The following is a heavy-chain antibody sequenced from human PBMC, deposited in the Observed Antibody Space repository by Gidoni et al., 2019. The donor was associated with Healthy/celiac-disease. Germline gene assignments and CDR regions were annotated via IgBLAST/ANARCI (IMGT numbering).Heavy chain of an antibody. D-gene: IGHD6-19*01. J-gene: IGHJ5*02. CDR1: GGSFSGYY. Sequence: QVQLQQWGAGLLKPSETLSLTCAAYGGSFSGYYWSWIRQPPGKGLEWIGEINQSGSTNYNPTIKSRVTISVDTSKNQFSLKMSSVTAADTAVYYCARGGYSSGWYGPAWFDPWGQGTLVTVSS. V-gene: IGHV4-34*01. CDR3: ARGGYSSGWYGPAWFDP. CDR2: INQSGST.